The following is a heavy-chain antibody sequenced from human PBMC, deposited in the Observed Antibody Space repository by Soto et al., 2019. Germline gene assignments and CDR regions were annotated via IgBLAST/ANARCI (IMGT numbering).Heavy chain of an antibody. V-gene: IGHV1-3*01. J-gene: IGHJ4*02. D-gene: IGHD6-13*01. CDR3: AREWYSSSWYEGDQFDY. CDR1: GYTFTSYA. CDR2: INAGNGNT. Sequence: ASVKVSCKASGYTFTSYAMHWLRQAPGQRLEWMGWINAGNGNTKYSQKFQGRVTITRDTSASTAYMELSSLRSEDTAVYYCAREWYSSSWYEGDQFDYWGQGTLVTVSS.